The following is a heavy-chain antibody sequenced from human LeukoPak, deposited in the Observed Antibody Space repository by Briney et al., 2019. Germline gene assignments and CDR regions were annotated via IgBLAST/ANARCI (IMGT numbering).Heavy chain of an antibody. Sequence: SETLSLTCTVSGGSISSYYWSWIRQPPGKGLEWIGYIYYSGSTNYNPSLKSRVTISVDTSKNQFSLKLSSVTAADTAVHYCARSARNLDFRYFDLWGRGTLVTVSS. J-gene: IGHJ2*01. D-gene: IGHD3-3*01. CDR3: ARSARNLDFRYFDL. CDR2: IYYSGST. V-gene: IGHV4-59*01. CDR1: GGSISSYY.